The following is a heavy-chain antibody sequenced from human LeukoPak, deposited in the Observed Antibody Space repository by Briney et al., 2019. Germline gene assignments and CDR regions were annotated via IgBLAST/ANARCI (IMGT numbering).Heavy chain of an antibody. CDR2: IRYDGSNK. CDR3: AKAQVVRGVTYYYYYMDV. D-gene: IGHD3-10*01. J-gene: IGHJ6*03. CDR1: GFSFNSYG. V-gene: IGHV3-30*02. Sequence: GGSLRLSCAASGFSFNSYGMHWVRQAPGKGLEWVAFIRYDGSNKYYADSVKGRFTISRDNSKNTLCLQMNSLRAEDTAVYCCAKAQVVRGVTYYYYYMDVWGKGTTVTISS.